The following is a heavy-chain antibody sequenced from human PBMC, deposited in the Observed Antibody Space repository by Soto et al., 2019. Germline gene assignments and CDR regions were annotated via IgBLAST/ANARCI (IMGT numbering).Heavy chain of an antibody. V-gene: IGHV3-23*01. CDR2: LSGSGGST. J-gene: IGHJ4*02. D-gene: IGHD2-15*01. Sequence: EVQLLESGGGLVQPGGSLRLSCAASGFTFSNYAMSWVRQAPGKGLEWVSNLSGSGGSTYYADSVKGRFTISRDNSKNTLYLQMTSLRAADKAVYCCVKGKMVAAAAFFDYWGQGTLVRVSS. CDR1: GFTFSNYA. CDR3: VKGKMVAAAAFFDY.